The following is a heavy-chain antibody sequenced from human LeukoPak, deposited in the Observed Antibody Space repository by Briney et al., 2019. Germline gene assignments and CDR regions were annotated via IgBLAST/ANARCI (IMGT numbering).Heavy chain of an antibody. D-gene: IGHD3-22*01. CDR3: ARGRNYYDSSGCSYYFDY. CDR2: ISYDGSNK. J-gene: IGHJ4*02. V-gene: IGHV3-30-3*01. CDR1: GFTFSSYA. Sequence: GGSLRLSCAASGFTFSSYAMHWVRQAPGKGLEWVAVISYDGSNKYYADSVKGRFTISRDNSKNTLYLQMNSLRAEDTAVYYCARGRNYYDSSGCSYYFDYWGQGTLVTVSS.